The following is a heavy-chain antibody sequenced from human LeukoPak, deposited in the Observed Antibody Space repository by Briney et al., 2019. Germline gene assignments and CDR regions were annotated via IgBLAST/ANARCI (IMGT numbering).Heavy chain of an antibody. J-gene: IGHJ5*02. D-gene: IGHD2-15*01. Sequence: ASVKVSCKASGYTFTGYYMHWVRQAPGQGLEWMGWINPNSGGTNYAQKFQGRVTMTRDTSISTAYMELSRLRSDDTAVYYCARASSLVVVAAAGWFDPWGQGTLVTVSS. V-gene: IGHV1-2*02. CDR2: INPNSGGT. CDR1: GYTFTGYY. CDR3: ARASSLVVVAAAGWFDP.